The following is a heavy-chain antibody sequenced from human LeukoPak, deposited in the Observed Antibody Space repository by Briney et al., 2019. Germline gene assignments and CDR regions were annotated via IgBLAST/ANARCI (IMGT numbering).Heavy chain of an antibody. D-gene: IGHD6-19*01. CDR1: GFTFSSYW. CDR2: IKQDGSEK. CDR3: ARDPGVAVAGTDPP. Sequence: GRSLRLSCAASGFTFSSYWMSWVRQAPGKGLEWVANIKQDGSEKYYVDSVKGRFTISRDNAKNSLYLQMNSLRAEDTAVYYCARDPGVAVAGTDPPWGQGTLVTVSS. V-gene: IGHV3-7*01. J-gene: IGHJ5*02.